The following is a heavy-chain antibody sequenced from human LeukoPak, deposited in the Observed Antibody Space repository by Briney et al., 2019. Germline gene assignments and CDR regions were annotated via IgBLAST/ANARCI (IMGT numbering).Heavy chain of an antibody. J-gene: IGHJ3*02. CDR3: RVSDDAFDI. Sequence: GGSLRLSCAASGFTFSSYGMHWVRQAPGKGLEWVAVIWYDGSSKYYADSVKGRFTISRDNSKNTLYLHMTSLRAEDTAVYYCRVSDDAFDIWGQGTMVTVS. D-gene: IGHD3-3*01. CDR1: GFTFSSYG. V-gene: IGHV3-30*02. CDR2: IWYDGSSK.